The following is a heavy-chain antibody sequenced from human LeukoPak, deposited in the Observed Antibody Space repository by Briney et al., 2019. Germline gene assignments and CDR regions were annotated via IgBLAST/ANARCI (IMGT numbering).Heavy chain of an antibody. CDR3: AKDQIGYNKPIDY. V-gene: IGHV3-23*01. Sequence: GGSLRLSCAASGFTFSSYSMNWVRQAPGEGLEWVSAISGSGSNTYYADSVKGRFTISRDNSKNTLYLQVNSLRAEDTAIYYCAKDQIGYNKPIDYWGQGTLVTVSS. CDR2: ISGSGSNT. J-gene: IGHJ4*02. D-gene: IGHD5-24*01. CDR1: GFTFSSYS.